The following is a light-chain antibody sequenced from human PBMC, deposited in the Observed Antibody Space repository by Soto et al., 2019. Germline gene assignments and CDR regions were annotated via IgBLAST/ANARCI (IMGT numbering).Light chain of an antibody. CDR3: SSYTSSSTLVL. CDR2: DVS. Sequence: QSALTQPASVSGSPGQSITISCTGTSSDVGGYNYVSWYQQHPGKAPKLMIYDVSNRPSGVSNRVSGSKSGNTASLTISGVQAEDEADYYCSSYTSSSTLVLFGGGTKLTVL. J-gene: IGLJ2*01. CDR1: SSDVGGYNY. V-gene: IGLV2-14*01.